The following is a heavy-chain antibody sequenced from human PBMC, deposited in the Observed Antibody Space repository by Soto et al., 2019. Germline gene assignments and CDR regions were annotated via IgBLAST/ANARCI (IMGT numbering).Heavy chain of an antibody. J-gene: IGHJ4*02. CDR3: ARHPYSSVAHFDY. V-gene: IGHV4-39*01. D-gene: IGHD6-19*01. CDR2: FHYNGDT. CDR1: AAYIRATTFY. Sequence: PSETLSLTCSVPAAYIRATTFYWACIRQPPGKGLEWIGSFHYNGDTYSNPSLETRLTMSVDTSKRQFSLELSSGTAADTAVYYCARHPYSSVAHFDYWGQGTLVTVS.